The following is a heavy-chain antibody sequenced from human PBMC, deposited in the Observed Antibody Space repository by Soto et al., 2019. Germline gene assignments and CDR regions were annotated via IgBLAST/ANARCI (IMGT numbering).Heavy chain of an antibody. D-gene: IGHD1-26*01. CDR3: ARSSGGYSYNGMDV. CDR1: GYTFTGYY. J-gene: IGHJ6*02. Sequence: QEQLVQSGAEVKQPGASVKVSCTASGYTFTGYYIHWVRQAPGQGLEWMGWINPKSGDTKYAQKFQGRVTVTRDTSISTAYMELSRLRADDTAVYYCARSSGGYSYNGMDVWGQGTTVTVSS. V-gene: IGHV1-2*02. CDR2: INPKSGDT.